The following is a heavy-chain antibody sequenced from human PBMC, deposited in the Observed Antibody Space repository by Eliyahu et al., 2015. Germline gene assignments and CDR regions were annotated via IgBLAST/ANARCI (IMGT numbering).Heavy chain of an antibody. Sequence: QVQLVQSGAEVKKPGXSVKVSCKASGYTXTSYYIHWVRQAPXQGLEXMGIINPXGGSTSYAQKFQGRVTMSRDTSTSTVYMELSSLRSEDTAVYYCARRRIAAAGSANWFDPWGQGTLVTVSS. V-gene: IGHV1-46*01. J-gene: IGHJ5*02. CDR1: GYTXTSYY. CDR2: INPXGGST. CDR3: ARRRIAAAGSANWFDP. D-gene: IGHD6-13*01.